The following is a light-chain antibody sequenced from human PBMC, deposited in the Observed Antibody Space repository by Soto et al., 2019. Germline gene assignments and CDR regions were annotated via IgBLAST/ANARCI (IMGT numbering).Light chain of an antibody. CDR2: GAS. CDR1: QSVSSN. J-gene: IGKJ1*01. CDR3: QQYGRSPT. Sequence: EIVMTQSPATLSVSPGERVTLSCRASQSVSSNLAWYQQKPGQAPRLLIYGASTRATGIPARFSGSGSGTEFTLTISRLEPEDFAVYFCQQYGRSPTFGQGTKVDIK. V-gene: IGKV3-15*01.